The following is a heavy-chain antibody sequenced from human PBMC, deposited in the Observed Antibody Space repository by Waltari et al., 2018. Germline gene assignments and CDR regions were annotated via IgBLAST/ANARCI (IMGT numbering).Heavy chain of an antibody. D-gene: IGHD2-21*01. V-gene: IGHV3-7*01. Sequence: EVQLVESGGGLVQPGGSLRLSCAASGSTLSNYWMSGVRQAPGKGLGWVANIKQDGSEKYYVDSVKGRFTISRDNAKNSLYLQMNSLRAEDTAVYYCARDPTLDYSDYWGQGTLVTVSS. J-gene: IGHJ4*02. CDR1: GSTLSNYW. CDR3: ARDPTLDYSDY. CDR2: IKQDGSEK.